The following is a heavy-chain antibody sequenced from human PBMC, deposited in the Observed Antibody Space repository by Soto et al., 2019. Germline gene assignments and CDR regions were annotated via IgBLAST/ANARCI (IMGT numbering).Heavy chain of an antibody. CDR3: ARLIGYYYYMDV. CDR2: INHSGST. V-gene: IGHV4-34*01. Sequence: SETLSLTCAVYGGSFSGYYWIWIRQPPGKGLEWIGEINHSGSTNYNPSLKSRVTISVDTSKNQFSLKLSSVTAADTAVYYCARLIGYYYYMDVWGKGTTVTVSS. J-gene: IGHJ6*03. CDR1: GGSFSGYY.